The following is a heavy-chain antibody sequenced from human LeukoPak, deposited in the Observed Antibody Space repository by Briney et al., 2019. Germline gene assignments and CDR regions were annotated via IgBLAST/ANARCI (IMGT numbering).Heavy chain of an antibody. D-gene: IGHD6-13*01. Sequence: GGSLRLSCAASGFTFSSYAMSWVRQAPGKGLEWVSSISDSATSTNYADSVKGRFTISRDNSKDTLYLQMNSLRAEDTAVYYCVKDLSSSWPNALGIWGQGTMVTVSS. CDR3: VKDLSSSWPNALGI. V-gene: IGHV3-23*01. CDR1: GFTFSSYA. CDR2: ISDSATST. J-gene: IGHJ3*02.